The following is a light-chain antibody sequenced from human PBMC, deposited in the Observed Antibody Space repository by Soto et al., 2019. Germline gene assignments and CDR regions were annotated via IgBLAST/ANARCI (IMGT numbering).Light chain of an antibody. J-gene: IGKJ2*01. V-gene: IGKV3-15*01. CDR3: QQYDKWPHT. CDR1: QNLSRN. Sequence: EMVMTQSPATLSVSPGERATLSCRASQNLSRNLAWYQQQPGQAPRLLIFYASTRDTGIPARFSGSGSGTDFTRTISSLQSEDFAVYYCQQYDKWPHTFGQGTKLEIK. CDR2: YAS.